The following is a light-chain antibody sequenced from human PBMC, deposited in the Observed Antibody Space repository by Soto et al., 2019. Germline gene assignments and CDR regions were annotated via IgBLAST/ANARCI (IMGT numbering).Light chain of an antibody. CDR3: QQSNNWPFT. Sequence: EIVMTQSPATLSVSPGERATLSCRASQSVSSNLAWYQQKPGQAPRLLLYGASTRATGIPARFSGSGSGTEFTLTISSLQSEDFAVYYCQQSNNWPFTFGGGTKVDIK. CDR1: QSVSSN. V-gene: IGKV3-15*01. CDR2: GAS. J-gene: IGKJ4*01.